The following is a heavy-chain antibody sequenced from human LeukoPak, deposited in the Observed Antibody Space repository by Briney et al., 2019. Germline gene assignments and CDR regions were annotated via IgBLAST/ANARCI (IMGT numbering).Heavy chain of an antibody. Sequence: GRSLRLSCAASGFTFNNFAMHWVRQAPGKGLEWVAVISDDGNNDYYADSVQGRFTISRDNPKNTLYLQMSSLRAEDTAMYYCARSQSTFLLYYYDSSGFLIKDWGQGTLLTVSS. D-gene: IGHD3-22*01. J-gene: IGHJ4*02. CDR2: ISDDGNND. CDR3: ARSQSTFLLYYYDSSGFLIKD. CDR1: GFTFNNFA. V-gene: IGHV3-30-3*01.